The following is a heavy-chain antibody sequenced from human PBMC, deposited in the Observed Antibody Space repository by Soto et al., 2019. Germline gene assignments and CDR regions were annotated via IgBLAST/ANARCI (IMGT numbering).Heavy chain of an antibody. CDR1: GYIFSSHW. J-gene: IGHJ4*01. CDR3: ARPYGGNSPFFDY. V-gene: IGHV5-51*01. CDR2: IYPGDSDT. D-gene: IGHD2-21*02. Sequence: PGESLKISCKGSGYIFSSHWIGWVRQVPGKGLEWMGNIYPGDSDTRYSPSFQGQVTISIDKSINTAYLQWTSLRASDTAMYYCARPYGGNSPFFDYWGQGSLVTVSS.